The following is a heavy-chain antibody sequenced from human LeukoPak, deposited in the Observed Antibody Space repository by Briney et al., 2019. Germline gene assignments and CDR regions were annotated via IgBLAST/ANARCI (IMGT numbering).Heavy chain of an antibody. CDR1: GFTISSSW. Sequence: PGGSLRLSCAASGFTISSSWMSWVRQAPGKGLEWVANIKQEGNEKYYVDSVKGRFTISRDNAKNSLYLQMNGLRAEDTAVYYCAATPHWGQGTRVTVSS. CDR3: AATPH. CDR2: IKQEGNEK. J-gene: IGHJ4*02. V-gene: IGHV3-7*01.